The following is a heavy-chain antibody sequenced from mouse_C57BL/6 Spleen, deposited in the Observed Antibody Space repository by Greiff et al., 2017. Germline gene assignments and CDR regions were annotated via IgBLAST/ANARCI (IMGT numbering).Heavy chain of an antibody. J-gene: IGHJ2*01. CDR3: ARRHYGSAFDY. CDR1: GYSFTGYY. CDR2: INPSTGGT. V-gene: IGHV1-42*01. D-gene: IGHD1-1*01. Sequence: VQLQQSGPELVKPGASVKISCKASGYSFTGYYMNWVKQSPEKSLEWIGEINPSTGGTTYNQKFKAKATLTVDKSSSTAYMQLKSLTSEDSAVYYCARRHYGSAFDYWGQGTTLTVSS.